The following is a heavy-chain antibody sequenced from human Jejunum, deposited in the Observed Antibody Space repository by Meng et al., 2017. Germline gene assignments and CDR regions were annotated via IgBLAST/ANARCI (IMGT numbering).Heavy chain of an antibody. D-gene: IGHD1-1*01. CDR1: GFGFSIAW. CDR3: ARGGNYYLDY. Sequence: EVLLGESGAVLVPPGGSLRLCGEGSGFGFSIAWIHCVRPTPGKGLVRAARINGDGRTISYADSLKGRFTVSRDKAKNTLYLQMNSLRAEDTAIYYCARGGNYYLDYWGQGTLVTVSS. J-gene: IGHJ4*02. V-gene: IGHV3-74*01. CDR2: INGDGRTI.